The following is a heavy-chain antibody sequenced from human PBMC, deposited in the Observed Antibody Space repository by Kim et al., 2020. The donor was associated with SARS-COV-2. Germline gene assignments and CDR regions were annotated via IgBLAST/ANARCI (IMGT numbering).Heavy chain of an antibody. J-gene: IGHJ2*01. CDR1: GLSVNNNY. CDR3: GRRSYSSSSGCWYFVL. D-gene: IGHD6-6*01. Sequence: GGSLRLSCAASGLSVNNNYMNWVRQAPGKGLEWVSVIYSSGTTYYVDSVKGRFTISRDNSKNTLYLQMNSLTAEDAAVYYCGRRSYSSSSGCWYFVLWGR. CDR2: IYSSGTT. V-gene: IGHV3-53*01.